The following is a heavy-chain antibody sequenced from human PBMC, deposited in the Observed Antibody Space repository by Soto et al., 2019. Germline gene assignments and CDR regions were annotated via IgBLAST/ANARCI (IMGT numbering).Heavy chain of an antibody. V-gene: IGHV3-7*01. Sequence: HPGGSLRLSCEASGSYFKSVWMSWFRQAPGKGLEWVAHMNPDGSARFYVDSVRGRFTISRDNGKNSLYLQMNTLGVEDTGIYYCARLGMAGSSNWFDPWGQGTLVTVSS. D-gene: IGHD6-19*01. J-gene: IGHJ5*02. CDR2: MNPDGSAR. CDR1: GSYFKSVW. CDR3: ARLGMAGSSNWFDP.